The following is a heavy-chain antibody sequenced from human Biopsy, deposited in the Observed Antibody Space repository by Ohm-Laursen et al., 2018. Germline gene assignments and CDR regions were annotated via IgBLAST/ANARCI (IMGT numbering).Heavy chain of an antibody. Sequence: SSVKVSCNASGGTFTMFPISWVRQAPGQGLEWMGAILPFYGTTNFAQKFQGRVTLTADGSTSTAYMELSSLRSEDTGVYYCASSDGRSGFDYWGQGTLATVSS. V-gene: IGHV1-69*01. J-gene: IGHJ4*02. CDR3: ASSDGRSGFDY. CDR2: ILPFYGTT. CDR1: GGTFTMFP. D-gene: IGHD3-10*01.